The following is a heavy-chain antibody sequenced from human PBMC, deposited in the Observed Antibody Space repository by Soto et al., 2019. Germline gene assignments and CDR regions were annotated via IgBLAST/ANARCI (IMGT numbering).Heavy chain of an antibody. CDR3: ARGVRDYDILTGYLVGPNWFDP. Sequence: PSETLSLTCTVSGGSISSYYWSWIRQPPGKGLEWIGYIYYSGSTNYNPSLKSRVTISVDTSKNQFSLKLSSVTAADTAVYYCARGVRDYDILTGYLVGPNWFDPWGQGTLVTVSS. D-gene: IGHD3-9*01. CDR1: GGSISSYY. V-gene: IGHV4-59*01. J-gene: IGHJ5*02. CDR2: IYYSGST.